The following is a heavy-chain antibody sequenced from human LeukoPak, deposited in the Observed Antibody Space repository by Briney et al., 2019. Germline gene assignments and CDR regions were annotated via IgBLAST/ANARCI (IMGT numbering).Heavy chain of an antibody. CDR3: AREGRITIFGVVRANWFDP. Sequence: PGGSLRLSCAASGFTFSSYWMSWVRQAPGKGLEWVANIKQDGSEKYYMDSVKGRFTISRDNAKNSLYLQMNSLRAEDTAVYYCAREGRITIFGVVRANWFDPWGQGTLVTVSS. CDR2: IKQDGSEK. CDR1: GFTFSSYW. J-gene: IGHJ5*02. D-gene: IGHD3-3*01. V-gene: IGHV3-7*01.